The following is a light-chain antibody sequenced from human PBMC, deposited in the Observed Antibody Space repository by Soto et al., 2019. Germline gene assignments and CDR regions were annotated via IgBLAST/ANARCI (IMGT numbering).Light chain of an antibody. Sequence: QSALTQPASVSGSPGQSITISCTGTSSDVGGYNYVSWYQQHPGKAPKLMIYDVSNRPSGVSNRFSGSKSGNTASLTISGLQAEDKADYYCSSYTSSNTPLYVFGTGTKLTVL. CDR1: SSDVGGYNY. V-gene: IGLV2-14*01. CDR2: DVS. J-gene: IGLJ1*01. CDR3: SSYTSSNTPLYV.